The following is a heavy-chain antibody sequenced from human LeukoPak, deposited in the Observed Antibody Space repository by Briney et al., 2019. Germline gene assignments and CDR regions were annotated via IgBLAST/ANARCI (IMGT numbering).Heavy chain of an antibody. CDR1: GFIISDYY. J-gene: IGHJ4*02. CDR2: ISSTSESSI. CDR3: ARDLRGKYSSSWY. Sequence: PGGSLRLSCAASGFIISDYYMSWIRQAPGKGLEWISYISSTSESSIDYGDAVKGRFTISRDNAKSSLYLQMDSLRAEDTAVYYCARDLRGKYSSSWYWGQGTLVTVSS. V-gene: IGHV3-11*04. D-gene: IGHD6-13*01.